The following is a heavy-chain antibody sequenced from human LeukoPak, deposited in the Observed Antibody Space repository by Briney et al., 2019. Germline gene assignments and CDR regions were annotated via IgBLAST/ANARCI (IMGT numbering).Heavy chain of an antibody. Sequence: GGSLRLSCVASGFTFSTYTFNWVRQAPGKGLEWLSYISSGGLTIFYADSVKGRFTISRDNTKNSIFLDMTNLRAEDTAVYYCARDFDYGDYIDFWGQGALVAVSS. J-gene: IGHJ4*02. CDR1: GFTFSTYT. CDR3: ARDFDYGDYIDF. D-gene: IGHD4/OR15-4a*01. CDR2: ISSGGLTI. V-gene: IGHV3-48*04.